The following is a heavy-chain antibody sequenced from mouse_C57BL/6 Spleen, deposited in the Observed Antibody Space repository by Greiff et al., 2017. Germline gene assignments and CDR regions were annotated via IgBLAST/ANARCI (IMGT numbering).Heavy chain of an antibody. CDR1: GFTFTDYY. J-gene: IGHJ1*03. V-gene: IGHV7-3*01. CDR2: IRNKANGYTT. Sequence: EVKLVESGGGLVQPGGSLSLSCAASGFTFTDYYMSWVRQPPGKALEWLGFIRNKANGYTTEYSASVKGRFTISRDNSQSILYLQMNALRAEDSATYYCARYPTGTGYWYFDVWGTGTTVTVSS. D-gene: IGHD4-1*02. CDR3: ARYPTGTGYWYFDV.